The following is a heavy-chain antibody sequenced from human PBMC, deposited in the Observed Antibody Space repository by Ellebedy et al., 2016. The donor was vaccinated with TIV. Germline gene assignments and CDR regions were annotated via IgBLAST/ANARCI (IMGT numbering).Heavy chain of an antibody. J-gene: IGHJ4*02. CDR3: AIRYSSGWSLDY. Sequence: ASVKVSXKASGYTFTSYYMHWVRQAPGQGLEWMGIINPSGGRTSYAQKFQGRVTMTRDTSTSTVYMELSSLRSEDTAVYYCAIRYSSGWSLDYWGQGTLATVSS. V-gene: IGHV1-46*01. D-gene: IGHD6-19*01. CDR2: INPSGGRT. CDR1: GYTFTSYY.